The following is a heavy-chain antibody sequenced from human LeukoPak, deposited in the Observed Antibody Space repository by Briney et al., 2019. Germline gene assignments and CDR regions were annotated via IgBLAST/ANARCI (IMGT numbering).Heavy chain of an antibody. CDR1: GYTFSSHG. CDR3: ARDPTPNYDFWSGYQNPTYYFDY. CDR2: ISAYNGKT. V-gene: IGHV1-18*01. J-gene: IGHJ4*02. D-gene: IGHD3-3*01. Sequence: GASVKVSCKASGYTFSSHGITWVRQAPGQGLEWMGWISAYNGKTNYAQKLQGRLTMTTDTSTSTGYMELRSLRSDDTAVYYCARDPTPNYDFWSGYQNPTYYFDYWGQGSLVTVSS.